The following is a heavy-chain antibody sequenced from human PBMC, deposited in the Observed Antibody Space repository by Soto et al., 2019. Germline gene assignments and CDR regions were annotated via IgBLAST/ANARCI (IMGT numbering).Heavy chain of an antibody. CDR1: GFTFSSYW. J-gene: IGHJ5*02. V-gene: IGHV3-7*01. CDR2: IKQDGSEK. Sequence: GGSLRLSCAASGFTFSSYWMSWVRQAPGKGLEWVANIKQDGSEKYYVDSVKGRFTISRDNAKNSLYLQMNSLRAEDTAVYYCARSLGIGYCSGGSCYNWFDPWGQGTLVTVSS. D-gene: IGHD2-15*01. CDR3: ARSLGIGYCSGGSCYNWFDP.